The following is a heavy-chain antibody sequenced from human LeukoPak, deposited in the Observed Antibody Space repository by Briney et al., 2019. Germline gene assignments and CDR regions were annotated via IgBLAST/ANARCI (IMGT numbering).Heavy chain of an antibody. V-gene: IGHV4-34*01. J-gene: IGHJ4*02. Sequence: SETLSLTCAVYGGSFSGYYWSWIRQPPGKGLEWIGEINHSGSTNYNPSLKSRVTISVDTSKNQFSLKLSSVTAADTAVYYCAIWGDYYDSSGYYYPRWGQGTLVTVSS. CDR3: AIWGDYYDSSGYYYPR. D-gene: IGHD3-22*01. CDR1: GGSFSGYY. CDR2: INHSGST.